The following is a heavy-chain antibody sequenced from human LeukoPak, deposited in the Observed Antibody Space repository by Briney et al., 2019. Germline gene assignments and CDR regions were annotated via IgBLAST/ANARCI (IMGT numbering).Heavy chain of an antibody. Sequence: SVKVSCKASGGTFSSYAISWVRQAPGQGLEWMGRIVPIFGTANYAQKFQGRVTITTDESTSTAYMELSSLRSEDTAVYYCARNYDILTGYHRGYYMDVWGKGTTVTVSS. D-gene: IGHD3-9*01. V-gene: IGHV1-69*05. CDR3: ARNYDILTGYHRGYYMDV. J-gene: IGHJ6*03. CDR2: IVPIFGTA. CDR1: GGTFSSYA.